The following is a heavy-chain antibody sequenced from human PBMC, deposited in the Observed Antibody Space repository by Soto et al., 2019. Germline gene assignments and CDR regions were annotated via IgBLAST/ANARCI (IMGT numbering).Heavy chain of an antibody. CDR2: FSGDGINT. V-gene: IGHV3-23*01. Sequence: EVQLLESGGGLVQPGGSLRLSCAASGFTISTAMTWVRQAPGKGLEWVSSFSGDGINTYYADSVQGRFTISRDNARKSLYLQMGSLRVEDTAIYYCAALSVTGGVDVWGQGTTVTVSS. CDR3: AALSVTGGVDV. CDR1: GFTISTA. J-gene: IGHJ6*02. D-gene: IGHD3-16*01.